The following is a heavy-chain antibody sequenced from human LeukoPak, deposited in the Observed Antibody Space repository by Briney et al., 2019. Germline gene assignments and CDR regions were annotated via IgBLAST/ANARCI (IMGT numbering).Heavy chain of an antibody. J-gene: IGHJ4*02. CDR1: GFTFSNYG. D-gene: IGHD2-2*01. Sequence: GGSLRLSCAASGFTFSNYGMHWVRQAPGKGLEWVAGIWFDARMEHYADSVKGRFTISGDNSKNTLYLQMNSLRAEDTALYSCARDSCSRPNCFDYWGQGTLVTVSS. CDR3: ARDSCSRPNCFDY. V-gene: IGHV3-33*01. CDR2: IWFDARME.